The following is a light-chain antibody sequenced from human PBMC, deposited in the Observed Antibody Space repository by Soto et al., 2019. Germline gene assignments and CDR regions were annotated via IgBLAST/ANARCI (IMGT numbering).Light chain of an antibody. V-gene: IGKV3-20*01. Sequence: EIVLTQSPGTLSLSPGERATLSRRASQSVSRNSLAWYQQQPGQAPRLLIYGASSRATDIPDRFSGSGSGTDFTLIVSRLEPEDFAVYFCQQYGTSPPTFGPGTKVDIK. J-gene: IGKJ3*01. CDR2: GAS. CDR1: QSVSRNS. CDR3: QQYGTSPPT.